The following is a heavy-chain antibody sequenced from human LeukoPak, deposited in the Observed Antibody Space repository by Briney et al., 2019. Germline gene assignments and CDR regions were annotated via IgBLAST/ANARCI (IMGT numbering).Heavy chain of an antibody. D-gene: IGHD6-19*01. CDR1: GFTFSSYA. CDR3: AKGAVAGPLYYYYYMDV. CDR2: ISGSGGSI. Sequence: GGSLRLSCAASGFTFSSYAMSWVRQAPGKGLEWVSAISGSGGSIYYADSVKGRFTISRDNSKNTLYLQMNSLRAEDTAVYYCAKGAVAGPLYYYYYMDVWGKGTTVTVSS. V-gene: IGHV3-23*01. J-gene: IGHJ6*03.